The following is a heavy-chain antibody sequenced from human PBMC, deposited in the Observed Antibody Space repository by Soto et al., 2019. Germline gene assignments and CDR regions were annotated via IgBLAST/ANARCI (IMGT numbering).Heavy chain of an antibody. CDR3: ARGGKYCTKGVCSFYFINV. CDR2: ISAYNVNT. D-gene: IGHD2-8*01. CDR1: GYTFTRYG. J-gene: IGHJ6*01. Sequence: QVQLVRSGAEVKKPGASVKVSCKASGYTFTRYGISWVRQAPGQGLEWMGWISAYNVNTNYAQKFQGRVTMTTATSTSTAYTELRRVRSGVTSVYYWARGGKYCTKGVCSFYFINVRGQGTTVNVAS. V-gene: IGHV1-18*01.